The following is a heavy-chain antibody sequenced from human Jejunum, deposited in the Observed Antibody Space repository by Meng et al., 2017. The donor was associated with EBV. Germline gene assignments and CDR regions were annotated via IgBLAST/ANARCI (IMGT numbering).Heavy chain of an antibody. J-gene: IGHJ4*02. D-gene: IGHD3-22*01. CDR1: GYTFTGYF. V-gene: IGHV1-2*06. CDR2: INPNSGGT. Sequence: QVKLVQSGGEVKQPGASVRVSCKASGYTFTGYFIHWVRQAPGQGLEWMGRINPNSGGTSYTQKFQGRVTMTRDTSITTAYMELSRLGSDDTAVYYCARDYSDSSRQGYWGQGTLVTVSS. CDR3: ARDYSDSSRQGY.